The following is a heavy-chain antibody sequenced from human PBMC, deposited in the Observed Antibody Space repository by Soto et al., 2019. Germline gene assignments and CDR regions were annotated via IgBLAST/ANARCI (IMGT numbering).Heavy chain of an antibody. J-gene: IGHJ4*02. V-gene: IGHV3-23*01. D-gene: IGHD6-6*01. CDR3: AKQFSTTYYFDS. CDR1: GFTFSVYA. CDR2: ISDSGGST. Sequence: EVQLLESGGGLVQPGGSLRLSCAASGFTFSVYAMNWVRQAPGKGLEWVSSISDSGGSTYYADSVKGRFTISRDNSKNTLSLQMSSLRAEDTAVYYCAKQFSTTYYFDSWVQGTLVTVSS.